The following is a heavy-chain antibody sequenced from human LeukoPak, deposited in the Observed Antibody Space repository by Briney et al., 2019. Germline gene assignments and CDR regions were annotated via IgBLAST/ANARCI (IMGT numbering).Heavy chain of an antibody. J-gene: IGHJ4*02. V-gene: IGHV3-7*01. CDR2: IKQDGSEK. D-gene: IGHD6-19*01. CDR3: ARESIAVAGSFDY. CDR1: GFIFRNYA. Sequence: GGSLRLSCAASGFIFRNYAMSWVRQAPGKGLEWVANIKQDGSEKYYVDSVKGRFTISRDNAKNSLYLQMNSLRAEDTAVYYCARESIAVAGSFDYWGQGTLVTVSS.